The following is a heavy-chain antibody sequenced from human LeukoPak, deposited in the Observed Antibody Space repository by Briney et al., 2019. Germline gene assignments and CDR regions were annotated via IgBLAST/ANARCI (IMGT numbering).Heavy chain of an antibody. CDR3: ARDELGGRAF. CDR1: GFTFSTYW. CDR2: IKQDGSKR. D-gene: IGHD1-26*01. Sequence: GGSLRLSCAASGFTFSTYWMAWVREVPGKGLEWVANIKQDGSKRHYVDSVKGRFTISRDNAENSLYLQMNSLRAEDTAVYYCARDELGGRAFWGQGTLVTVSS. V-gene: IGHV3-7*05. J-gene: IGHJ4*02.